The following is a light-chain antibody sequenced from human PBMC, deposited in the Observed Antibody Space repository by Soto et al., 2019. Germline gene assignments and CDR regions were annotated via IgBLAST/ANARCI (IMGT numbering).Light chain of an antibody. Sequence: DIQMTQSPSTLSASVGDRVTITFRASQSISSWLAWYQQKPGKAPKLLIYDASSLESGVPSRFSGSGSGTEFTLTISSLQPDDFATYYCQQDNSYLTWTFGQGTKVEIK. J-gene: IGKJ1*01. CDR1: QSISSW. CDR2: DAS. V-gene: IGKV1-5*01. CDR3: QQDNSYLTWT.